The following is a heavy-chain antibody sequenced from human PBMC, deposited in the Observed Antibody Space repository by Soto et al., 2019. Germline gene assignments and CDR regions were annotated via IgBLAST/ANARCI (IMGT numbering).Heavy chain of an antibody. D-gene: IGHD6-19*01. Sequence: GGSLRLSCAASGFTFSDYYMSWIRQAPGKGLEWVSYISSSGSTIYYAGSVKGRFTISRANAKNSLYLQMNSLRAEDAAVYYCARENSSGWFDYWGQGTLVTVSS. CDR1: GFTFSDYY. CDR3: ARENSSGWFDY. V-gene: IGHV3-11*01. J-gene: IGHJ4*02. CDR2: ISSSGSTI.